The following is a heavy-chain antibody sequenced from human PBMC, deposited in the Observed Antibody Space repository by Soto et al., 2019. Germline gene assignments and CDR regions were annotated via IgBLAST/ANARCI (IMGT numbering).Heavy chain of an antibody. J-gene: IGHJ4*02. CDR1: GYTFTSYY. CDR3: ARDFYDSSGYYHEGLDY. D-gene: IGHD3-22*01. Sequence: ASVKVSCKASGYTFTSYYMHWVRQAPGQGLEWMGIVNPSGGSTSYAQKFQGRVTMTRDTSTSTVYMELSSLRSEDTAVYYCARDFYDSSGYYHEGLDYWGQGTLVTVSS. CDR2: VNPSGGST. V-gene: IGHV1-46*01.